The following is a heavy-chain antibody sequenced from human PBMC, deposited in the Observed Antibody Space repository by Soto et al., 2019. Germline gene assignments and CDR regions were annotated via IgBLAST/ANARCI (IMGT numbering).Heavy chain of an antibody. CDR1: GGSFSGYY. Sequence: SETLSLTCAVYGGSFSGYYWSWIRQPPGKVLEWIGEINHSGSTNYNPSLKSRVTISVDTSKNQFSLKLSSVTAADTAVYYCARVQEYSSSSGDYWGQGTLVTVSS. CDR2: INHSGST. J-gene: IGHJ4*02. D-gene: IGHD6-6*01. V-gene: IGHV4-34*01. CDR3: ARVQEYSSSSGDY.